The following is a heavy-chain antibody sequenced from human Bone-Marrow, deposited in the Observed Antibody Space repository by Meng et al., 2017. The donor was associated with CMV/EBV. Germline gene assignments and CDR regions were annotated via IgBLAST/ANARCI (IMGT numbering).Heavy chain of an antibody. CDR2: ISGSGGST. V-gene: IGHV3-23*01. Sequence: GESLKISCAASGFTFSSYAMSWVRQAPGKGLEWVSAISGSGGSTYYADSVKGRFTISRDNSKNTLYLQMNSLRAEDTAVYYCARIVPEYNNYFDYWGQGHRVNGAS. CDR3: ARIVPEYNNYFDY. J-gene: IGHJ4*02. D-gene: IGHD1-1*01. CDR1: GFTFSSYA.